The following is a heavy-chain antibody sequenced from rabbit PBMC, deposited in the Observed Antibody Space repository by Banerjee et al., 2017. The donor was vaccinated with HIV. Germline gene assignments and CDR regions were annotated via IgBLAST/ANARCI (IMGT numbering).Heavy chain of an antibody. CDR1: GVSLNDKDV. CDR3: ARGSATMTMVITGYYLSL. V-gene: IGHV1S40*01. Sequence: QSLEESGGALVKPGASLTLTCTASGVSLNDKDVMCWVRQAPGKGLEWIACINIVTGKSVYASWAKGRFTISKTSSTTVTLQLNSLTAADTATYFCARGSATMTMVITGYYLSLWGQGTLVTVS. CDR2: INIVTGKS. D-gene: IGHD2-1*01. J-gene: IGHJ4*01.